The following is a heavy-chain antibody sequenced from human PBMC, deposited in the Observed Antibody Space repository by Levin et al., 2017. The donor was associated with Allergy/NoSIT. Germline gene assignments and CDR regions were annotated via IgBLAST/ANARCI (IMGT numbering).Heavy chain of an antibody. CDR2: ISDRASTI. V-gene: IGHV3-11*01. Sequence: PGGSLRLSCAASGFTFSDYYISWIRQAPGKGLEWVSYISDRASTIYYADSVRGRFTVSRDNPKNSVFLHLDSLRAEDTAVYYCARGRFQLSSGTFYEDYWGQGTLVIVSS. CDR3: ARGRFQLSSGTFYEDY. CDR1: GFTFSDYY. D-gene: IGHD1-26*01. J-gene: IGHJ4*02.